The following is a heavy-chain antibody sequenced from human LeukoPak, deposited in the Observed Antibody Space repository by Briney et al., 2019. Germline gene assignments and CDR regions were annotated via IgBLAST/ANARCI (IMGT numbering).Heavy chain of an antibody. D-gene: IGHD2-2*01. CDR2: IHYSGST. CDR3: ARGWYCSSTSCYPEDYYYYMDI. V-gene: IGHV4-59*01. J-gene: IGHJ6*03. CDR1: GGSISSYY. Sequence: PSETLSLTCTVSGGSISSYYWSWIRQPPGKGLEWIGYIHYSGSTNYNPSLKSRVTISVDTSKNQFSLKLSSVTAADTAVDYCARGWYCSSTSCYPEDYYYYMDIWGKGTTFAVSS.